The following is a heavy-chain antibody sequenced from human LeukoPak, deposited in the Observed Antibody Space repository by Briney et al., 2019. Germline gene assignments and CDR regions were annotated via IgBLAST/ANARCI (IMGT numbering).Heavy chain of an antibody. J-gene: IGHJ4*02. CDR2: INHSGST. V-gene: IGHV4-34*01. CDR1: GGSFSGYY. Sequence: PSETLSLTCAVYGGSFSGYYWSWIRQPPGKGLEWIGEINHSGSTNYNPSLKSRVTISVDTSKNQFSLKLSSVTAADTAVYYCARGDDYYDSSGPFDYWGQGTLVTVSS. D-gene: IGHD3-22*01. CDR3: ARGDDYYDSSGPFDY.